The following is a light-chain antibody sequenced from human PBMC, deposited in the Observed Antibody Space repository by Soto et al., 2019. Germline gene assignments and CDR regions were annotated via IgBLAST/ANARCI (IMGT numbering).Light chain of an antibody. V-gene: IGLV2-23*01. CDR2: KGS. Sequence: QSALTQPASVSGSPGQSITISCTGTSSDVGSYNLVSWYQQHPGKAPKLMIYKGSKRPSGVSNRFSGSKSGNTASLTISGLQAEDEAVYYCCSYAGSSTWVFGGGTKLTVL. CDR3: CSYAGSSTWV. J-gene: IGLJ3*02. CDR1: SSDVGSYNL.